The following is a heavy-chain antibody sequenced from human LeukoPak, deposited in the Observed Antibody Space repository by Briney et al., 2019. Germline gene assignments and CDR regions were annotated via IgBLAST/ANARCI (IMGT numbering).Heavy chain of an antibody. V-gene: IGHV3-30*02. CDR1: GFTFSSYG. CDR3: VSATTVTEFDY. J-gene: IGHJ4*02. Sequence: GGSLRLSCAASGFTFSSYGMHWVRQAPGKGLEWVAFIWYDGSNKYYSDSLRGRFTISRDNSKKTLYLQMNSLRAEDTAVYYCVSATTVTEFDYWGQGTLVTVSS. CDR2: IWYDGSNK. D-gene: IGHD4-17*01.